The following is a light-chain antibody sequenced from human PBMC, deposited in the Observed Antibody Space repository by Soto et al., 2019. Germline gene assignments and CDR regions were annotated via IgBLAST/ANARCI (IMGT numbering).Light chain of an antibody. Sequence: EIVLTQSPGTLSLSPGERATLSCRASQSVPSNFLAWYQQQPGQAPILVIYGVSRRATGIPDRFSGSGSGTDFTLTSSRLEHEDFEVYYCQQNDSSCTFGQGTKVEIK. CDR1: QSVPSNF. CDR3: QQNDSSCT. J-gene: IGKJ1*01. CDR2: GVS. V-gene: IGKV3-20*01.